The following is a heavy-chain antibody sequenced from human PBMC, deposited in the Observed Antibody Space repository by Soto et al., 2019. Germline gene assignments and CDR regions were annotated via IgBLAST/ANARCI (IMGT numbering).Heavy chain of an antibody. V-gene: IGHV1-69*13. D-gene: IGHD6-19*01. Sequence: SVKVSCKASGGTFSSYAISWVRQAPRQGLEWMGGIIPIFGTANYAQKFQGRVTITADESTSTAYMELSSLRSEDTAVYYCARGGVSAVAGRFPSLVCACDIWGQGTMVTVSS. CDR3: ARGGVSAVAGRFPSLVCACDI. CDR1: GGTFSSYA. J-gene: IGHJ3*02. CDR2: IIPIFGTA.